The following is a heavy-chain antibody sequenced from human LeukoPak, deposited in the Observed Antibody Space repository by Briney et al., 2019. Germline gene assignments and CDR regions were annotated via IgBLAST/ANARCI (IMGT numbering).Heavy chain of an antibody. V-gene: IGHV4-39*01. J-gene: IGHJ3*02. Sequence: PSETLSLTCTVSGGSISSSSYYWGWIRQPPGKGLEWIGCIYYSGSTYYNPSLKSRVTISVDTSKNQFSLKLSSVTAADTAVYYCARQEKFCSSTSCYTSFDAFDIWGQGTMVTVSS. CDR1: GGSISSSSYY. D-gene: IGHD2-2*02. CDR2: IYYSGST. CDR3: ARQEKFCSSTSCYTSFDAFDI.